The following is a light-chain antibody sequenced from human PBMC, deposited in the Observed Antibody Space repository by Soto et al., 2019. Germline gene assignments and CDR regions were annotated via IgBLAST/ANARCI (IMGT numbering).Light chain of an antibody. CDR3: QQYGSSPPRYT. CDR2: DAS. CDR1: QSVRSRY. J-gene: IGKJ2*01. V-gene: IGKV3-20*01. Sequence: EIVLTQSPGTLSLSPGERATLSCRASQSVRSRYLAWYQQKPGQAPRLLIYDASSRATGIPDRFSGSVSGTDFTLTISRLEPEDFAVYYCQQYGSSPPRYTFGQGTKLEIK.